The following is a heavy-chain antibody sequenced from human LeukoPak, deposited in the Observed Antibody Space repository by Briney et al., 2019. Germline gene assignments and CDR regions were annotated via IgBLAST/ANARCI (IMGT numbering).Heavy chain of an antibody. CDR3: ARRIRSSTSWQIPYYYHYYMDV. J-gene: IGHJ6*03. CDR2: IKQDGSEK. D-gene: IGHD2-2*01. V-gene: IGHV3-7*01. Sequence: PGGSLRLSCAASGFTFSSYWMSWVRQAPGKGLEWVANIKQDGSEKYYVDSVKGRFTISRDNAKNSLYLQMNSLRAEDTAVYYCARRIRSSTSWQIPYYYHYYMDVWGKGTTVTVSS. CDR1: GFTFSSYW.